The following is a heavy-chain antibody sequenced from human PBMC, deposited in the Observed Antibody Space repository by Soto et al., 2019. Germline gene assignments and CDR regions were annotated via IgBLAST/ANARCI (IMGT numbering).Heavy chain of an antibody. CDR2: IYYTGIT. CDR3: ARELLGGSGSSCFDP. V-gene: IGHV4-31*03. J-gene: IGHJ5*02. D-gene: IGHD3-10*01. CDR1: VGPVSSDGQY. Sequence: SETLSLTCTVSVGPVSSDGQYWSWIRQHPGKGLEWFPNIYYTGITDYTPSLKIRVTISEDTSKNQFSLKLSSVTAAETAVYYCARELLGGSGSSCFDPWAQGTLVTFSS.